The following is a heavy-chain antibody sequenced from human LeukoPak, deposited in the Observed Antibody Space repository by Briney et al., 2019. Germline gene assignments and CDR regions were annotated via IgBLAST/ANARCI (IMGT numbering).Heavy chain of an antibody. V-gene: IGHV3-7*04. J-gene: IGHJ4*02. CDR3: ARDIYGGHDY. Sequence: GGSLRLSCAASGFTFSNYWMSWVRQAPGKGLEWVANINQDGSEKSYVDSVEGRFTISRDNAKKSLYLHVNSLGAEDTAVYYCARDIYGGHDYWGQGTLLTVSS. D-gene: IGHD2-21*01. CDR2: INQDGSEK. CDR1: GFTFSNYW.